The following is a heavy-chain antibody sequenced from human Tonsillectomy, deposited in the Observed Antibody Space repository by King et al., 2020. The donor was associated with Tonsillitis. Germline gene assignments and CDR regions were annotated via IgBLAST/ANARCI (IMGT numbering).Heavy chain of an antibody. CDR3: AKGAPGIAVAGSGAFDY. V-gene: IGHV3-23*04. D-gene: IGHD6-19*01. CDR2: ISGSGGST. CDR1: GFTFSSYA. J-gene: IGHJ4*02. Sequence: VQLVEPGGDLVQPGGSLRVSCAASGFTFSSYAMSWVRQAPGKGLEWVSTISGSGGSTYYADSVKGRFTISRDNSKNTLYVQMNSLRAEDTAVYFCAKGAPGIAVAGSGAFDYWGQGTLVTVSS.